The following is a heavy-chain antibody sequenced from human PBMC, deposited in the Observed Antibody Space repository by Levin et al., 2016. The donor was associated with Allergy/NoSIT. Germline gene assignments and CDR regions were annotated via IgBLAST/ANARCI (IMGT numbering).Heavy chain of an antibody. CDR3: ARSDDYYDSSGYQLGGYYYGMDV. CDR2: ITISSSTI. V-gene: IGHV3-48*04. Sequence: VRQAPGKGLEWVSYITISSSTIYYADSVQGRFTISRDNAKNSLYLQMNSLRAEDTAVYYCARSDDYYDSSGYQLGGYYYGMDVWGLGTTVTVSS. J-gene: IGHJ6*02. D-gene: IGHD3-22*01.